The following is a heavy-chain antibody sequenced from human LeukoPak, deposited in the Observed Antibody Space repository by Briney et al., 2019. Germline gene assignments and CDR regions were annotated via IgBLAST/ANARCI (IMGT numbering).Heavy chain of an antibody. D-gene: IGHD3-16*02. V-gene: IGHV3-48*04. J-gene: IGHJ4*02. Sequence: GGSLRLSCAASGFTFSNYNMNWVRQAPGKGLEWVSYISSSSRTIYYADSVKGRFTISRDNAKNSLYLQMNSLRAEDTAVYYCARWKGNYDYVWGSYLSYWGQGTLVTVSS. CDR2: ISSSSRTI. CDR1: GFTFSNYN. CDR3: ARWKGNYDYVWGSYLSY.